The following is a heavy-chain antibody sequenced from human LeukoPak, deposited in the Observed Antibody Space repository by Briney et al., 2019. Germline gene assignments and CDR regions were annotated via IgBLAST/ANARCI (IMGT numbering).Heavy chain of an antibody. D-gene: IGHD6-13*01. CDR3: ARVKVAVAGIGWFDP. Sequence: TGGSLRLSCAASGFTFSSYAMSWVRQAPGKGLEWVSAISGSGGSTYYADSVKGRFTISRDNSKNTLYLQMNSLRAEDTAVYYCARVKVAVAGIGWFDPWGQGSLVTVSS. J-gene: IGHJ5*02. CDR2: ISGSGGST. CDR1: GFTFSSYA. V-gene: IGHV3-23*01.